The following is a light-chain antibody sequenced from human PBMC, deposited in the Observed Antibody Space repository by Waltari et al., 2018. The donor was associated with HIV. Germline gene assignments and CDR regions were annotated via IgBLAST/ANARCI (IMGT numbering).Light chain of an antibody. CDR1: SLSKQH. CDR3: QSSDTSGTSVI. J-gene: IGLJ2*01. CDR2: KDN. Sequence: SSDLTHPPSVSVSPGQTATLTCSGDSLSKQHTSWYKQRPGQAPVLLISKDNKRPSGIPERFSGSTSGTTVTLAISRVQPDDEADYYCQSSDTSGTSVIFGGGTKLTVL. V-gene: IGLV3-25*03.